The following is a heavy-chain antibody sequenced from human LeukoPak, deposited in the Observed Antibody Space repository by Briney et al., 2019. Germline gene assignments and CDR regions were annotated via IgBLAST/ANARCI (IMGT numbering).Heavy chain of an antibody. CDR3: ARDMLAVPSNWFDP. CDR1: GYTFTSYY. D-gene: IGHD2-8*01. CDR2: INPSGGGT. V-gene: IGHV1-46*01. J-gene: IGHJ5*02. Sequence: GALVKVSCKASGYTFTSYYIHWVRQAPGRGLEWMGVINPSGGGTSYAQKFQGRVTMTRDTSTSTVYMDLRSLRSEDTAVYFCARDMLAVPSNWFDPWGQGTLVTVSS.